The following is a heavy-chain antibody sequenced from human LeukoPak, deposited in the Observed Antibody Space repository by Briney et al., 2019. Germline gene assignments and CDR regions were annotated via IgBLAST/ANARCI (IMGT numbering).Heavy chain of an antibody. J-gene: IGHJ4*02. V-gene: IGHV5-51*01. CDR2: IYLADSDT. D-gene: IGHD2-2*01. Sequence: GESLKISFKVAEYSFTNYWIGWVRQMPGKGLEWIGIIYLADSDTRYRPSFQGQVTISADKSTRTAYLQWSSLRASDTAIYYCATTLTNYCSSTSCYADHWGQGTLVTVSS. CDR3: ATTLTNYCSSTSCYADH. CDR1: EYSFTNYW.